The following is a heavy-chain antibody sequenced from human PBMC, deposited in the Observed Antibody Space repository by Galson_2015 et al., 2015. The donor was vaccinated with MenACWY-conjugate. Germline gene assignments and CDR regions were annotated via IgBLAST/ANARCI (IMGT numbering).Heavy chain of an antibody. CDR1: GFTFSNYA. V-gene: IGHV3-23*01. Sequence: SLRLSCAASGFTFSNYAMGWVRRAPGKGLEWVSTVSGSGATTYYADSVKGRFTISRDNSKDTLYLQMNSLRAEDTALYYCAKSTSDFDYWGQGTLVTVSS. J-gene: IGHJ4*02. CDR2: VSGSGATT. CDR3: AKSTSDFDY. D-gene: IGHD1-1*01.